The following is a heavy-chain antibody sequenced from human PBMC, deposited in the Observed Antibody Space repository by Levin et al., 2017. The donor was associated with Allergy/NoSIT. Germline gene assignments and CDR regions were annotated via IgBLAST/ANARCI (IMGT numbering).Heavy chain of an antibody. D-gene: IGHD6-19*01. Sequence: PTASVKVSCKASGYTFTSYDINWVRQATGQGLEWMGWMNPNSGNTGYAQKFQGRVTMTRNTSISTAYMEMSSLRSEDTAVYYCAVPGGSGWPYYFDYWGQGTLVTVSS. V-gene: IGHV1-8*01. CDR1: GYTFTSYD. CDR3: AVPGGSGWPYYFDY. CDR2: MNPNSGNT. J-gene: IGHJ4*02.